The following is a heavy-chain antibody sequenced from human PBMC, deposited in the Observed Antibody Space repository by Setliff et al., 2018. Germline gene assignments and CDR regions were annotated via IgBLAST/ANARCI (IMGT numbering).Heavy chain of an antibody. CDR3: AKEQEITLVPGIIPDAFDL. J-gene: IGHJ3*01. CDR1: GFTLNTYG. CDR2: IRSDGNKK. Sequence: GGSLRLSCAASGFTLNTYGISWVRQAPGKGLEWVAFIRSDGNKKYFGDSVKGRFSISRDNSKNTVYLQMNSLKIEDTAVYFCAKEQEITLVPGIIPDAFDLWGQGTMVTVSS. V-gene: IGHV3-30*02. D-gene: IGHD3-10*01.